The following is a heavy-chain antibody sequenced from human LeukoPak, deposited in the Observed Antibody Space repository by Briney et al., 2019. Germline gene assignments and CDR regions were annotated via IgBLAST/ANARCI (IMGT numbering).Heavy chain of an antibody. Sequence: GESLKISCKGSGDSFTTYWIGWVLQMPGKGLEWMGIIYLGDSDTRYSPSFQGQVTISADKSINTAYLQWSSLKASDTAMYYCVRHRNWNYDYWGQGTLVTVSS. J-gene: IGHJ4*02. CDR1: GDSFTTYW. CDR3: VRHRNWNYDY. D-gene: IGHD1-1*01. V-gene: IGHV5-51*01. CDR2: IYLGDSDT.